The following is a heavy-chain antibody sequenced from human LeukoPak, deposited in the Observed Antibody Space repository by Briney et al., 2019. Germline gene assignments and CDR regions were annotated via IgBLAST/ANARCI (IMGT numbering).Heavy chain of an antibody. V-gene: IGHV3-48*01. CDR1: GFTLSTYS. Sequence: GGSLRLSCAASGFTLSTYSMNWVRQVPGKGLEWVSYISSTSSTIYYADSVKGRFTISRDNAKNSLYLQMNSLRAEDTAVYYCAKDTSVIVVVVAALDYWGQGTLVTVSS. CDR2: ISSTSSTI. J-gene: IGHJ4*02. D-gene: IGHD2-15*01. CDR3: AKDTSVIVVVVAALDY.